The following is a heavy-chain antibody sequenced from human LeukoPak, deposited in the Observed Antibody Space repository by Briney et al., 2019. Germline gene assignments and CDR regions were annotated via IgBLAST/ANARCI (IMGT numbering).Heavy chain of an antibody. V-gene: IGHV3-23*01. CDR3: AKGDDFWSGYFDY. CDR2: ISGSGGST. D-gene: IGHD3-3*01. J-gene: IGHJ4*02. Sequence: GGSLRLSCAASGFTFSSYAMSWIRQGPGKGLEWVSGISGSGGSTYYADSVKGRFTISRDNSKNTLYLQMNSLRAEDTAVYYCAKGDDFWSGYFDYWGQGTLVTVSS. CDR1: GFTFSSYA.